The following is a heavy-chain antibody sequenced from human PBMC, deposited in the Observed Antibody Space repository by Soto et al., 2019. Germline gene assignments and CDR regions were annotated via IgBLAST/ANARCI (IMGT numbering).Heavy chain of an antibody. J-gene: IGHJ3*02. D-gene: IGHD2-15*01. V-gene: IGHV4-59*08. CDR1: GGSISSYY. CDR2: IYYSGST. CDR3: ARYCSGGSCYSVAFDI. Sequence: SQTLSLTCTVSGGSISSYYWSWIRQPPGKGLEWIGYIYYSGSTNYNPSLKSRVTISVDTSKNQFSLKLSSVTAADTAVYYRARYCSGGSCYSVAFDIWGQGTMVTVSS.